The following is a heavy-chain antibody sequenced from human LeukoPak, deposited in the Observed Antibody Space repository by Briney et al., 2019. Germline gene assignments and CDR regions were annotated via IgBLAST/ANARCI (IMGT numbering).Heavy chain of an antibody. Sequence: ASVKVSFKASGYTFTVYYMHWVRQAPGQGLEWMGRINPNSGGTNYAQKFQGRVTMTRDTSISTAYMELSRLRSDDTAVYYCARGNFGYSYADRWDYFDYWGQGTLVTVSS. J-gene: IGHJ4*02. V-gene: IGHV1-2*06. CDR3: ARGNFGYSYADRWDYFDY. D-gene: IGHD5-18*01. CDR2: INPNSGGT. CDR1: GYTFTVYY.